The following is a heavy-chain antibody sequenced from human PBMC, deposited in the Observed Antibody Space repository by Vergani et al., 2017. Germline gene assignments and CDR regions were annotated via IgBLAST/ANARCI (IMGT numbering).Heavy chain of an antibody. J-gene: IGHJ4*02. V-gene: IGHV3-9*01. CDR3: AKESAWGYSYGDFDY. Sequence: EVQLVESGGGLVQPGRSLRLSCAASGFTFDDYAMHWVRQAPGKGLEWVSGISWNSGSIGYADSVKGRFTISRDNSKNTLYLQMNSLRAEDTAVYYCAKESAWGYSYGDFDYWGQGTLVTVSS. CDR1: GFTFDDYA. CDR2: ISWNSGSI. D-gene: IGHD5-18*01.